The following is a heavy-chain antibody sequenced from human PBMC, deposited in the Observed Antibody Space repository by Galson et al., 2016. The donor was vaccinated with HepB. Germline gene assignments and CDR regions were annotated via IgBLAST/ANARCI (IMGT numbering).Heavy chain of an antibody. D-gene: IGHD6-19*01. V-gene: IGHV3-7*01. CDR3: VSGYTSGI. CDR1: GFTFSAYW. Sequence: SLRLSCAASGFTFSAYWMAWIRQAPGKGLEWVANTNQDGSGKHYADSAKGRFTVSRDNAKNSGFLDMNSLRAEDTAVYYCVSGYTSGIWGQGTTVTVSS. J-gene: IGHJ3*01. CDR2: TNQDGSGK.